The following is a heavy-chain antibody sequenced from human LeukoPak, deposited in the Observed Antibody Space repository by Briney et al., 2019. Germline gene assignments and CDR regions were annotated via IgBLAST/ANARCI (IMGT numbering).Heavy chain of an antibody. J-gene: IGHJ6*02. CDR3: ARVRAVSGYDPYYYYGMDV. Sequence: SETLSLTCTVSGGSISSYYWSWIRQPPGKGLEWIGYIYYSGSTNYNPSLKSRVTISVDTSKNQSSLKLSSVTAADTAVYYCARVRAVSGYDPYYYYGMDVWGQGTTVTVSS. CDR1: GGSISSYY. D-gene: IGHD5-12*01. V-gene: IGHV4-59*01. CDR2: IYYSGST.